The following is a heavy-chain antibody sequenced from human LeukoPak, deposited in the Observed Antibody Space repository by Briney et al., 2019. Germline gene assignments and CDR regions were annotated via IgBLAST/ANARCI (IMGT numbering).Heavy chain of an antibody. V-gene: IGHV3-23*01. J-gene: IGHJ3*02. CDR3: AKVVCSSTSCYGGANAFDI. D-gene: IGHD2-2*01. CDR1: GFTFSSYA. CDR2: ISGSGGST. Sequence: GGSLRLSCAASGFTFSSYAMSWVRQAPGKGLEWVSAISGSGGSTYYADTVKGRFTISRDNSKNTLYLQMNSLRAEDTAVYYCAKVVCSSTSCYGGANAFDIWGQGTMVTVSS.